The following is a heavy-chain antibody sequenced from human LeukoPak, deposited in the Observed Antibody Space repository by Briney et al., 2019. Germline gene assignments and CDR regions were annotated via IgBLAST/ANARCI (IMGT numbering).Heavy chain of an antibody. D-gene: IGHD3-10*01. J-gene: IGHJ6*02. Sequence: PSQTLSLTCTVSGGSISSGDYYWSWIRQPPGKGLEWIGYIYYSGSTYYNPSLKSRVTISVDTSKNQFSLKLSSVTAADTAVYYGARDCRGGVLWFGESTYYYGMDVWGQGTTVTVSS. CDR3: ARDCRGGVLWFGESTYYYGMDV. CDR2: IYYSGST. V-gene: IGHV4-30-4*01. CDR1: GGSISSGDYY.